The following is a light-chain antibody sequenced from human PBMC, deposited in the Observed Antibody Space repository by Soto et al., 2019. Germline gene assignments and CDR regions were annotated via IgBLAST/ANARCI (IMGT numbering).Light chain of an antibody. Sequence: ELVRTHSPSTQSFSPWQRVTISSGSSQTVRNNYSAWYQQKPGQAHRLPIYDASSRATGIPDRFSGGGSGTDFTLTISRLGPEDFAVDYCQQFSSYPLTFGGGTKVEN. CDR2: DAS. CDR1: QTVRNNY. J-gene: IGKJ4*01. CDR3: QQFSSYPLT. V-gene: IGKV3-20*01.